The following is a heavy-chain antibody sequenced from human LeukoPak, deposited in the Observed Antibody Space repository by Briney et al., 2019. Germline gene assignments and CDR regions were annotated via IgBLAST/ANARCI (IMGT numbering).Heavy chain of an antibody. Sequence: SETLSLTCTVSGGSISSSSYYWGWIRQPPGKGLEWIGSIYYSGSTNYNPSLKCRVTISVDTSKNQFSLKLSSVTAADTAVYYCARRAPTYYYGSGSYYNQRFGWFDPWGQGTLVTVAS. CDR3: ARRAPTYYYGSGSYYNQRFGWFDP. CDR1: GGSISSSSYY. V-gene: IGHV4-39*07. J-gene: IGHJ5*02. D-gene: IGHD3-10*01. CDR2: IYYSGST.